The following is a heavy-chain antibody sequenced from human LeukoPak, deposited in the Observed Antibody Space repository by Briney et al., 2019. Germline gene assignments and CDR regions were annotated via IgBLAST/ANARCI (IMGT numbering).Heavy chain of an antibody. D-gene: IGHD2-2*02. CDR2: ISSSSSYI. Sequence: GGSLRLSCAASGFTFSSYSMNWVRQAPGKGLEWVSSISSSSSYIYYADSVKGRSTISRDNAKNSVYLQMNSLRSEDTAFYHCARDRCSSTSCYNTPNWFDPWGQGTLVTVSS. V-gene: IGHV3-21*04. J-gene: IGHJ5*02. CDR3: ARDRCSSTSCYNTPNWFDP. CDR1: GFTFSSYS.